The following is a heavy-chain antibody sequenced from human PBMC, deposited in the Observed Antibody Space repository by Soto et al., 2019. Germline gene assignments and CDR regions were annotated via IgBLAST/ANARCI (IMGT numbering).Heavy chain of an antibody. V-gene: IGHV1-18*04. CDR2: ISGYSGNA. CDR3: AKRTAGTTWGESDY. J-gene: IGHJ4*02. D-gene: IGHD4-17*01. Sequence: QVQVMQSGAEVKKPGDSVKVSCKTSGYIFSDYGINWVRQAPGQGLAWMGWISGYSGNANLAQKFQGRVTMTTDKATRTAYMEVRRLRSDDTAVYYCAKRTAGTTWGESDYWGQGTMVAVSS. CDR1: GYIFSDYG.